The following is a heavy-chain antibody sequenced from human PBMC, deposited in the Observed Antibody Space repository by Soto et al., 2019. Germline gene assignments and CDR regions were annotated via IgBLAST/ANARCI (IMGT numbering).Heavy chain of an antibody. CDR2: IKSKTDGGTT. V-gene: IGHV3-15*07. CDR1: GFTFSNYN. Sequence: GGSLRLSCAASGFTFSNYNMNWVRQAPGKGLEWVGRIKSKTDGGTTDYAAPVKGRFTISRDDSKNTLYLQMNSLKTEDTAVYYCPTPPWDYYYYSGMDVWGQGTTVTVS. J-gene: IGHJ6*02. D-gene: IGHD7-27*01. CDR3: PTPPWDYYYYSGMDV.